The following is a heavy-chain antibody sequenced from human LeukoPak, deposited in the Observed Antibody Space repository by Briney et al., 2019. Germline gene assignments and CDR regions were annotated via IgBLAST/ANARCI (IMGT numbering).Heavy chain of an antibody. Sequence: GRSLRLSCAASGFTFSSYGMHWVRQAPGKGLEWGAVIWYDGSNKYYADSVKGRFTISRDNSKNTLYLQMNSLRAEDTAVYYCAKDDSVVNDYMDVWGKGTTVTVSS. CDR1: GFTFSSYG. CDR2: IWYDGSNK. CDR3: AKDDSVVNDYMDV. V-gene: IGHV3-33*06. D-gene: IGHD3-22*01. J-gene: IGHJ6*03.